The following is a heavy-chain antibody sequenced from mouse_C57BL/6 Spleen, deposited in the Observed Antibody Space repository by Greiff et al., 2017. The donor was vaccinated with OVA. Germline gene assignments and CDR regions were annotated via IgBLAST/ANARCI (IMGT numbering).Heavy chain of an antibody. J-gene: IGHJ1*03. D-gene: IGHD1-1*01. CDR3: ARGPYYGSGLYWYFDV. V-gene: IGHV1-64*01. CDR1: GYTFTSYW. Sequence: QVQLQQPGAELVKPGASVKLSCKASGYTFTSYWMHWVKQRPGQGLEWIGMIHPNSGSTNYNEKFKSKATLTVDKSSSTAYMQLSSLTSEDSAVYYCARGPYYGSGLYWYFDVWGTGTTVTVSS. CDR2: IHPNSGST.